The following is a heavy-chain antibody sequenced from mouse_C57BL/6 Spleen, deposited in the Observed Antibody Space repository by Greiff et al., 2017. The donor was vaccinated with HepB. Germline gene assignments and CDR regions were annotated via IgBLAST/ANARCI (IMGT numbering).Heavy chain of an antibody. CDR3: VRDSLGSSGPWFAY. CDR1: GFTFNTYA. CDR2: IRSKSSNYAT. D-gene: IGHD3-2*02. J-gene: IGHJ3*01. Sequence: EVKLVESGGGLVQPKGSLKLSCAASGFTFNTYAMHWVRQAPGKGLEWVARIRSKSSNYATYYADSVKDRFTISRDDSQSMLYLQMNNLKTEDTAMYYCVRDSLGSSGPWFAYWGQGTLVTVSA. V-gene: IGHV10-3*01.